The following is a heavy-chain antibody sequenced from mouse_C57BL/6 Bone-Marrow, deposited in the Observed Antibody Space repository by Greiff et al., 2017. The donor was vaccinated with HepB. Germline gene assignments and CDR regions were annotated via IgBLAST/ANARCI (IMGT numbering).Heavy chain of an antibody. Sequence: VQLQQSDAELVKPGASVKISCKVSGYTFTDHTIHWMKQRPEQGLEWIGYIYPRDGSTKYNEKFKGKATLTADKSSSTAYMQLNSLTSEDSAVYICAIYYDYDAWYFDVWGTGTTVTVSS. CDR3: AIYYDYDAWYFDV. CDR1: GYTFTDHT. V-gene: IGHV1-78*01. CDR2: IYPRDGST. D-gene: IGHD2-4*01. J-gene: IGHJ1*03.